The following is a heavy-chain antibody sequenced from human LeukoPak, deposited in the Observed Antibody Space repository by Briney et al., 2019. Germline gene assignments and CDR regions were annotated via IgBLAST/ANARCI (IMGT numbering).Heavy chain of an antibody. Sequence: SETLSLTCTVSGGSISSYYWSWIRQPPGKGLEWIGYIYYSGSTNYNPSLKSRVTISVDTSKNQFSLKLSSVTAADTAVYYCARVDGIAVAGAEYYFDYWGQGTLVTVSS. D-gene: IGHD6-19*01. J-gene: IGHJ4*02. CDR3: ARVDGIAVAGAEYYFDY. CDR2: IYYSGST. CDR1: GGSISSYY. V-gene: IGHV4-59*12.